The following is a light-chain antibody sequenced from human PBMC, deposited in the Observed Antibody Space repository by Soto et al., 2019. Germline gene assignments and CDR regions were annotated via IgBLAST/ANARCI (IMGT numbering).Light chain of an antibody. CDR2: AAS. V-gene: IGKV1-39*01. J-gene: IGKJ5*01. CDR1: QSISNY. CDR3: QQSYGTPIT. Sequence: DIQLTQSPSSLSASVGDRVSISCRASQSISNYLNWYQQKPGKAPKVLIFAASRLQSGVPSRFSGSGSGTDFTLTITSLQPEDFATYYCQQSYGTPITFGQGTRLEI.